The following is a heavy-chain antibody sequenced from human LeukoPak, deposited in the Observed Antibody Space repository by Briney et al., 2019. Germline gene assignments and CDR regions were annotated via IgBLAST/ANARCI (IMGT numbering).Heavy chain of an antibody. CDR2: L. CDR3: AREEMGGTTRSGALT. CDR1: GLVSSVTA. V-gene: IGHV3-21*01. J-gene: IGHJ5*02. Sequence: GGSLRLSCVGSGLVSSVTASSGSARLQERGWSGSPPLKGRFTISRDNAENSLYLQMNSLRAEDTAVYYCAREEMGGTTRSGALTWGQGTLVTVSS. D-gene: IGHD1-14*01.